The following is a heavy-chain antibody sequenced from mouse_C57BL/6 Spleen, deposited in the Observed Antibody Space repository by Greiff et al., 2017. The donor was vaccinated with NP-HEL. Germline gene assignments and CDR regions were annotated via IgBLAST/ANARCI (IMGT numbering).Heavy chain of an antibody. CDR3: TREGDYYYSYFDY. Sequence: EVQLQQSGTVLARPGASVKMSCKTSGYTFTSYWMHWVTPRPGPGLEWIVAIYPGNSDTRYNQKFKGKDKLTAVTSASTAYMELSSLTNEDAAVYYCTREGDYYYSYFDYWGQGTTLTVSS. D-gene: IGHD1-1*01. J-gene: IGHJ2*01. V-gene: IGHV1-5*01. CDR1: GYTFTSYW. CDR2: IYPGNSDT.